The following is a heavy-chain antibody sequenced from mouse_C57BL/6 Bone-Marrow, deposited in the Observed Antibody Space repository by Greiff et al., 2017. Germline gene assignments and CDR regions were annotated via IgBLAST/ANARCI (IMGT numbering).Heavy chain of an antibody. Sequence: EVKVVESGPGLVKPSQTVFLTCTVTGISITTGNYRWSWIRQFPGNKLEWIGYIYYSGTITYNPSLTSRTTITRDTPKNQFFLEMNSLTAEDTATYYCAREGKLWSYWYFDVWGTGTTVTVSS. V-gene: IGHV3-5*01. D-gene: IGHD1-1*02. CDR3: AREGKLWSYWYFDV. CDR1: GISITTGNYR. CDR2: IYYSGTI. J-gene: IGHJ1*03.